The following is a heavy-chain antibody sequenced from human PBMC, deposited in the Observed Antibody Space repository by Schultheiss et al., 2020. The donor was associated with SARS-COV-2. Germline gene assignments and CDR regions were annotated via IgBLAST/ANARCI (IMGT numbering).Heavy chain of an antibody. V-gene: IGHV3-21*01. Sequence: GGSLRLSCAASGFTFSSYAMSWVRQAPGKGLEWVSVISSSSSYIYYADSVKGRFTISRDNAKNSLYLQMNSLRAEDTAVYYCARAPSLLYYYYGMDVWGQGTTVTVSS. CDR2: ISSSSSYI. CDR1: GFTFSSYA. J-gene: IGHJ6*02. CDR3: ARAPSLLYYYYGMDV.